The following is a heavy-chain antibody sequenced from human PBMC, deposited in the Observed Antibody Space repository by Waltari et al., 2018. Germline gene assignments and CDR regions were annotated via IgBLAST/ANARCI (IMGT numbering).Heavy chain of an antibody. CDR3: AKDLQFTY. V-gene: IGHV3-23*01. CDR1: GLTFSSAA. D-gene: IGHD4-4*01. Sequence: EVQLLESGGGLVQPGGSLRLSCAASGLTFSSAAMTWGRQAPGKGLEWVSVISYTGDNTYYADSVKGRFTISRDNSKNTVYLQMNSLRAEDTALYYCAKDLQFTYWGQGTLVTVSS. CDR2: ISYTGDNT. J-gene: IGHJ4*02.